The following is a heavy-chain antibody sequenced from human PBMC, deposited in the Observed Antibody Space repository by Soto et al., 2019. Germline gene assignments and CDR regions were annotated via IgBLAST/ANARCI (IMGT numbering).Heavy chain of an antibody. CDR1: GYTFTGYY. J-gene: IGHJ6*03. D-gene: IGHD2-2*01. CDR2: INPNSGGT. Sequence: ASVKVSCKASGYTFTGYYMHWVRQAPGRGLEWMGWINPNSGGTNYAQKFQGWVTMTRDTSISTAYMGLSSLRSDDTAVYYCARGVVPAATYYYYMDVWGKGTTVTVSS. CDR3: ARGVVPAATYYYYMDV. V-gene: IGHV1-2*04.